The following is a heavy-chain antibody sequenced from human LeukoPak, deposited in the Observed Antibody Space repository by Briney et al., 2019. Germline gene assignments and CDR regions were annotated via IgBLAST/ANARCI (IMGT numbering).Heavy chain of an antibody. V-gene: IGHV3-48*02. CDR2: ISISARTI. CDR3: ARDFSRFCSSSSCANWFDP. Sequence: GGYLRLSCIASGFTFSDFGMNWVRQAPGKGLEWFSYISISARTIYYIDSVKGRFTISRDNAKNSLYLQMNSLRDEDTAVYYCARDFSRFCSSSSCANWFDPWGQGTLVTVSS. CDR1: GFTFSDFG. D-gene: IGHD2-2*01. J-gene: IGHJ5*02.